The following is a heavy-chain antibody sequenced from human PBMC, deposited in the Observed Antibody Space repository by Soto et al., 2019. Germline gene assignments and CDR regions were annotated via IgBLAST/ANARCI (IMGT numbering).Heavy chain of an antibody. CDR3: ARVTGSGTAEVGFDY. Sequence: QVQLVESGGDVVQPGMSLRLSCAASGFTFSSYGMHWVRQAPGKGLEWVAVIWDDGSNKYYPDSVKGRFTISRDNSQNTLYLQMNSLRGEDTAVYYCARVTGSGTAEVGFDYWGQGTLVTVSS. D-gene: IGHD3-10*01. CDR1: GFTFSSYG. CDR2: IWDDGSNK. J-gene: IGHJ4*02. V-gene: IGHV3-33*01.